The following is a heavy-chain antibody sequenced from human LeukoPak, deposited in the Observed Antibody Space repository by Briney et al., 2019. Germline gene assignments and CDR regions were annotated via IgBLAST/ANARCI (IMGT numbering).Heavy chain of an antibody. CDR2: IDSDGNIT. V-gene: IGHV3-74*01. J-gene: IGHJ4*02. Sequence: GGSLRLSCAASGFTFSTYYIHWVRQAPGKGLVWVSRIDSDGNITTYADSVKGRFTIARDNAKNMLYLQMNSLRAEDTAVYYCARISYDSSGYYDYWGQGTLVTVSS. CDR3: ARISYDSSGYYDY. D-gene: IGHD3-22*01. CDR1: GFTFSTYY.